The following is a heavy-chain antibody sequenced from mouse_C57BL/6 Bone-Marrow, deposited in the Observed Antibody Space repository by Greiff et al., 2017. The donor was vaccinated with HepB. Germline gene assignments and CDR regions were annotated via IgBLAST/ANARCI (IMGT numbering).Heavy chain of an antibody. CDR2: IYPRDGST. V-gene: IGHV1-78*01. Sequence: VQLVESDAELVKPGASVKISCKVSGYTLTDHTIHWMKQRPEQGLEWIGYIYPRDGSTKYNEKFKGKATLTADKSSSTAYMQLNSLTSEDSAVYFCARGDSSGHEGFAYWVQGTLVTVSA. CDR3: ARGDSSGHEGFAY. J-gene: IGHJ3*01. CDR1: GYTLTDHT. D-gene: IGHD3-2*02.